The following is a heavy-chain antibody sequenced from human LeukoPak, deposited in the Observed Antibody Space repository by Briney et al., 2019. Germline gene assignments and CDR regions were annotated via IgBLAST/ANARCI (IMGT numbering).Heavy chain of an antibody. Sequence: GGSLRLSCAASGFTFSSYEMNWVRQAPGKGLDWVSYISSSGGTIYYADSVKGRFTISRDNTQNSLYLQMNSLRAEDTAVYYCARGRYCSGHNCYFDYWGQGTLVTVSS. D-gene: IGHD2-15*01. J-gene: IGHJ4*02. V-gene: IGHV3-48*03. CDR1: GFTFSSYE. CDR2: ISSSGGTI. CDR3: ARGRYCSGHNCYFDY.